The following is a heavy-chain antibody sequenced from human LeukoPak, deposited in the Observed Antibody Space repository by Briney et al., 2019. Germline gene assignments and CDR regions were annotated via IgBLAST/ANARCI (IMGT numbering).Heavy chain of an antibody. V-gene: IGHV1-69*04. J-gene: IGHJ4*02. CDR1: GGTFSSYA. D-gene: IGHD3-22*01. CDR2: IIPIFGIA. Sequence: ASVKVSCKASGGTFSSYAISWVRQAPGQGLEWMGRIIPIFGIANYAQKFQGRVTITADKSTSTAYMELRSLRSDDTAVYYCARDGLEYYYDSSGYYFSDYWGQGTLVTVSS. CDR3: ARDGLEYYYDSSGYYFSDY.